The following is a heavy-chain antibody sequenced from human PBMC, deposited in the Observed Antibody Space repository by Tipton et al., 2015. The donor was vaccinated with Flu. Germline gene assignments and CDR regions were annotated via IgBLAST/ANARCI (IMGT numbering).Heavy chain of an antibody. CDR1: GYSITNNW. Sequence: VQLVQSGAEVKKPGESLKISCQGSGYSITNNWIGWVRQMPGKGLEWMGVIYPGGSGPRYSPSFQGQVTISADKSLSTAYLQWTSLKASDTAVYYCYSARGGNYYVDVWGKGTTVTVSP. CDR2: IYPGGSGP. CDR3: YSARGGNYYVDV. V-gene: IGHV5-51*01. J-gene: IGHJ6*04. D-gene: IGHD3-10*02.